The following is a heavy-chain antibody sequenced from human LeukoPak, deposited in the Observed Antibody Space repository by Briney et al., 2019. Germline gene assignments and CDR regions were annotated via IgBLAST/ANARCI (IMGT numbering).Heavy chain of an antibody. CDR3: AKAFCSSTSCYASDH. V-gene: IGHV3-23*01. Sequence: PGGSLRLSCAASGFTFSSYAMSWVRQAPGKGLEWVSAISGSGGSTYYADSVKGRFTISRDNTKNTLYLQMNSLRAEDTAVYYCAKAFCSSTSCYASDHWGQGTLVTVSS. CDR1: GFTFSSYA. D-gene: IGHD2-2*01. CDR2: ISGSGGST. J-gene: IGHJ4*02.